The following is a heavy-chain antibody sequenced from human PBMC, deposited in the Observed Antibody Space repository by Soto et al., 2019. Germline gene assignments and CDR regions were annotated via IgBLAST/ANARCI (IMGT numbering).Heavy chain of an antibody. Sequence: SVKVSSKASGGTFSSSAISWVRQAPRQGLEWMGGSIHTFGTANYAHKFQGRVRITAYESTSTAYMELSSLRSEDTAVYYCASNVVTAIPDYYYYGMDVWGQGTRVTVSS. J-gene: IGHJ6*02. V-gene: IGHV1-69*13. CDR1: GGTFSSSA. D-gene: IGHD2-21*02. CDR3: ASNVVTAIPDYYYYGMDV. CDR2: SIHTFGTA.